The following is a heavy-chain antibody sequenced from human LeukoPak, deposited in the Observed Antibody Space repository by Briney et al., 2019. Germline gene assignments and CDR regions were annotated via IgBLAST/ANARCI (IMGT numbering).Heavy chain of an antibody. CDR2: IIPIFGTA. CDR3: ASRGGYIVGARGDAFDI. Sequence: GASVKVSCKASGGTFSSYAISWVRQAPGQGLEWMGGIIPIFGTANYAQKFQGRVTITTDESTSTAYMELSSLRSEDTAVYYCASRGGYIVGARGDAFDIWGQGTMVTVSS. J-gene: IGHJ3*02. V-gene: IGHV1-69*05. CDR1: GGTFSSYA. D-gene: IGHD1-26*01.